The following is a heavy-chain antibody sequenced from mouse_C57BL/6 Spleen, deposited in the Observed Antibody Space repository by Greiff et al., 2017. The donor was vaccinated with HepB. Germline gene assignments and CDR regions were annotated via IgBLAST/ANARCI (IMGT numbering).Heavy chain of an antibody. V-gene: IGHV1-64*01. CDR2: IHPNSGST. CDR3: ARGDYGDD. J-gene: IGHJ2*01. Sequence: VKLQQPGAELVKPGASVKLSCKASGYTFTSYWMHWVKQRPGQGLEWIGMIHPNSGSTNYNDNFKSKATLTVDKSSSTAYMQLSSLTSEGSAVYYCARGDYGDDWGQGTTLTVSS. CDR1: GYTFTSYW.